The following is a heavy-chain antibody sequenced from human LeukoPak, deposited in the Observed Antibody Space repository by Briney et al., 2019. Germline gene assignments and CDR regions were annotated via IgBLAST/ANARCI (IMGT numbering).Heavy chain of an antibody. J-gene: IGHJ5*02. D-gene: IGHD2-2*01. CDR1: GGSISSYY. V-gene: IGHV4-59*01. Sequence: PSETLSLTCTVSGGSISSYYWSWIRQPPGKGLEWIGYIYYSGSTNYNPSLKSRVTISVDASKNQFSLKLSSVTAADTAVYYCARGIPPDIVVVPAAENNWFDPWGQGTLVTVSS. CDR3: ARGIPPDIVVVPAAENNWFDP. CDR2: IYYSGST.